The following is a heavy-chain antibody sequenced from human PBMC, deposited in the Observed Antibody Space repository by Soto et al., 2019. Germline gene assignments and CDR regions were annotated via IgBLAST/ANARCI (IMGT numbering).Heavy chain of an antibody. V-gene: IGHV5-10-1*04. CDR3: ARLNLGVVNSFIWLDP. Sequence: AECMKISCQLAGFDSTSHWITWVRLLPGKCLDWIGNIDLVNSQTHYSPDFQGQVALSAQKPINSSVLQWDTLRASDTAIYYSARLNLGVVNSFIWLDPWGPGTLVTVSS. CDR1: GFDSTSHW. CDR2: IDLVNSQT. J-gene: IGHJ5*02. D-gene: IGHD3-3*01.